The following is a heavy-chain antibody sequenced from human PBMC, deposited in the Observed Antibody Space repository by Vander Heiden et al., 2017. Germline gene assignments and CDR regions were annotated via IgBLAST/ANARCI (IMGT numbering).Heavy chain of an antibody. CDR3: TTRDCNGGSCHAFDI. CDR2: IKRKIDGETT. Sequence: EGQLVESGGGLVNSGGSLRLSCEASGFTFSAVWMSWVCQAPGKGLEWVGRIKRKIDGETTDFAAPVKGRFTISRDDSKDTLYLQMNSLKTEDTAIYYCTTRDCNGGSCHAFDIWGQGTMVAVSS. J-gene: IGHJ3*02. CDR1: GFTFSAVW. D-gene: IGHD2-15*01. V-gene: IGHV3-15*01.